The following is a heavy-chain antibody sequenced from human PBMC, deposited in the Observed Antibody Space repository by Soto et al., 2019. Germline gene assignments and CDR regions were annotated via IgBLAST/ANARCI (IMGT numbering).Heavy chain of an antibody. V-gene: IGHV4-59*08. D-gene: IGHD5-18*01. CDR3: ARSRDTAMVHDAFDI. CDR2: IYYSGST. CDR1: GGSISSYY. Sequence: SETLSLTCTFSGGSISSYYWSWIRQPPGKGLEWIGYIYYSGSTNYNPSLKSRVTISVDTSKNQFSLKLSSVTAADTAVYYCARSRDTAMVHDAFDIWGQGTMVTVSS. J-gene: IGHJ3*02.